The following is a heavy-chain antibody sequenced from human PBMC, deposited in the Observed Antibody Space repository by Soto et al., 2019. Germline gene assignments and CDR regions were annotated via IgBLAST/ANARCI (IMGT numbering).Heavy chain of an antibody. D-gene: IGHD6-19*01. J-gene: IGHJ4*02. CDR3: ARNQWLVRGGFDY. CDR1: GGSFSGYY. CDR2: INHSGST. Sequence: SETLSLTCAVYGGSFSGYYWSWIRQPPGKGLEWIGEINHSGSTNYNPSLKGRVTISVDTSKNQFSLKLSSVTAADTAVYYCARNQWLVRGGFDYWGQGTLVTVSS. V-gene: IGHV4-34*01.